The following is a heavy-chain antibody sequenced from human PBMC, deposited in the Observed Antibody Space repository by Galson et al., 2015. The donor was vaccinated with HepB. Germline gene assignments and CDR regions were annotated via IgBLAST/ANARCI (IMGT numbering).Heavy chain of an antibody. Sequence: SLRLSCAASGFTFSDYYMSWIRQAPGKGLEWVSYISSSSSYTNYADSVKGRFTISRDNAKNSLYLQMNSLRAEDTAVYYCARGADDYVWGKTYGMDVWGQGTTVTVSS. J-gene: IGHJ6*02. D-gene: IGHD3-16*01. CDR1: GFTFSDYY. CDR2: ISSSSSYT. CDR3: ARGADDYVWGKTYGMDV. V-gene: IGHV3-11*05.